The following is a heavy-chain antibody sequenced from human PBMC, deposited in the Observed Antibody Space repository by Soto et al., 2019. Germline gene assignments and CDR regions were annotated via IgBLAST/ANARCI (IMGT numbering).Heavy chain of an antibody. V-gene: IGHV3-30-3*01. CDR1: GFTFSSYA. CDR2: ISYDGSNK. Sequence: SLRLSCAASGFTFSSYAMHWVRQAPGKGLEWVAVISYDGSNKYYADSVKGRFTISRDNSKNTLYLQMNSLRAEDTAVYYCARDRMVGPTYYYYGMDVCGQGPTVTVSS. D-gene: IGHD1-26*01. CDR3: ARDRMVGPTYYYYGMDV. J-gene: IGHJ6*02.